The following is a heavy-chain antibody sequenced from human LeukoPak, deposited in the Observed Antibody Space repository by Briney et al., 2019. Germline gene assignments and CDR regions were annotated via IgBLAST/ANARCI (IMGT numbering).Heavy chain of an antibody. V-gene: IGHV3-20*04. CDR1: GFTFDDYG. J-gene: IGHJ4*02. CDR3: ARVGGVEEWLAYFDY. D-gene: IGHD6-19*01. Sequence: GSLRLSCGASGFTFDDYGMTWVRQAPGKGLEWVSGINWNGGSTGYTDSVKGRFTISRDNAKNSLYLQMNSLRAEDTALYYCARVGGVEEWLAYFDYWGQGTLVTVSS. CDR2: INWNGGST.